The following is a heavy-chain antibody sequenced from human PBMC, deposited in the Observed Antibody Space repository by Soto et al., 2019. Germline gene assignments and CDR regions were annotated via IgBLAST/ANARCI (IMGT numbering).Heavy chain of an antibody. CDR1: GGSVRRGHYY. Sequence: QVQLQESGPGLVKPSQTLSLTCTVSGGSVRRGHYYWSWIRQFPGKGLEWIGYISNSGRTHYNPSLMSLITILVDTSKNQFFLELRSVTAADTALYYCARADYATGSYYPDYWGQGTLVTVSS. J-gene: IGHJ4*02. CDR3: ARADYATGSYYPDY. V-gene: IGHV4-31*01. CDR2: ISNSGRT. D-gene: IGHD3-10*01.